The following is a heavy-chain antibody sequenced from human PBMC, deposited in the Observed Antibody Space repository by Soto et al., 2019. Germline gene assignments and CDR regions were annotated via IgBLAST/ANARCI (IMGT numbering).Heavy chain of an antibody. J-gene: IGHJ4*02. D-gene: IGHD5-12*01. Sequence: EVQLLESGGGLVQPGGSLRLSCAASGFTFSSYAMSWVRQAPGKGLEWVSAISSSGGSTSYADSVKGRFTISRDNSKNTLYLQMNSLRAEDTAVYYCAKDLGGYSGYAFDYWGQGTLVTVSS. V-gene: IGHV3-23*01. CDR2: ISSSGGST. CDR3: AKDLGGYSGYAFDY. CDR1: GFTFSSYA.